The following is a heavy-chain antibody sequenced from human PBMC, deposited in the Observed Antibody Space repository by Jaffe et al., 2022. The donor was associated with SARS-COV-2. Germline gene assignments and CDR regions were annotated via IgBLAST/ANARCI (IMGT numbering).Heavy chain of an antibody. CDR1: GYTFTNYN. CDR3: WTHDRPRGAFDI. Sequence: QVQLVQSGSELKKPGASVKVSCKASGYTFTNYNMNWVRQAPGQGLEWMGWINVNTGNPTYVKGFTGRFVFSLDTSVSTAYLQISSLKAEDTAVYYCWTHDRPRGAFDIWGQGTMVTVSS. CDR2: INVNTGNP. V-gene: IGHV7-4-1*02. J-gene: IGHJ3*02. D-gene: IGHD3-22*01.